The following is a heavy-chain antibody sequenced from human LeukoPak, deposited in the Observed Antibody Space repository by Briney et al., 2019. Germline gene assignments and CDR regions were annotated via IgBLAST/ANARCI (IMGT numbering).Heavy chain of an antibody. V-gene: IGHV1-18*01. CDR3: ARQGYGGNSQGAADY. CDR1: GYTFTSYG. Sequence: ASVKVSCKASGYTFTSYGIRWVRQAPGQELEWMGWISGYNGNTNYAQKFQGRVTMTRDTSISTAYMELSRLRSDDTAVYYCARQGYGGNSQGAADYWGQGTLVTVSS. CDR2: ISGYNGNT. J-gene: IGHJ4*02. D-gene: IGHD4-23*01.